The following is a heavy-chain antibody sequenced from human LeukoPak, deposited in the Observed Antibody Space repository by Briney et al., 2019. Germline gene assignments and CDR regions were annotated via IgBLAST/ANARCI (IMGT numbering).Heavy chain of an antibody. Sequence: GGSLRLSCAASGFTFSLYEVNWVRQAPGKGLEWISYISRSGGTIYYADSVKGRFTTSRDKAKNSLYLQMNSLRVEDTAVYYCARDSFSSGWFLFDYWGQGALVTVSS. CDR1: GFTFSLYE. J-gene: IGHJ4*02. V-gene: IGHV3-48*03. D-gene: IGHD6-19*01. CDR2: ISRSGGTI. CDR3: ARDSFSSGWFLFDY.